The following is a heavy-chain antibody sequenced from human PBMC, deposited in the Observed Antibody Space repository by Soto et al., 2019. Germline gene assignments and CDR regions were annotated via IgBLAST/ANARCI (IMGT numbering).Heavy chain of an antibody. V-gene: IGHV4-34*01. CDR2: INHSGST. Sequence: PSETLSLTCAVYGGSFSGYYWSWIRQPPGKGLEWIGEINHSGSTNYNPSLKSRVTISVDTSKNQFSLKLSSVTAADTAVYYCARTRYYYGMDVWSQGTTVTVSS. CDR1: GGSFSGYY. CDR3: ARTRYYYGMDV. J-gene: IGHJ6*02.